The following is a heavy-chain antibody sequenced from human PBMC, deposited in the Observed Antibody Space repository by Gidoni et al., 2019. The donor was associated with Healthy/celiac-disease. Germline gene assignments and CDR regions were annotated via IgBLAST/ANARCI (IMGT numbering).Heavy chain of an antibody. CDR2: ISYDGSNK. D-gene: IGHD6-19*01. Sequence: QVQLVESGGGVVQPGRSLRLSCAASGFTFSSYGMHWVRQAPGKGLEWGAVISYDGSNKYDADSVKGRFTISRDNSKNTLYLQMNSLRAEDTAVYYCAKGGGAVAGPDINYWGQGTLVTVSS. V-gene: IGHV3-30*18. J-gene: IGHJ4*02. CDR1: GFTFSSYG. CDR3: AKGGGAVAGPDINY.